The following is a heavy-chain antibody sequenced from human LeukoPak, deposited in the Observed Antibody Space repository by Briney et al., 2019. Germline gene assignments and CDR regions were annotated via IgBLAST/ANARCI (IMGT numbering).Heavy chain of an antibody. Sequence: PSETLSLTCAVYGGSFSGYYWSWIRQPPGKGLEWIGEINHSGSTNYNPSLKSRVTISVDPAKNQFSLKLSSVTAADTAVYYCARGGGGSGSYYNSPTYYYYGMDVWGQGTTVTVSS. CDR1: GGSFSGYY. D-gene: IGHD3-10*01. V-gene: IGHV4-34*01. CDR2: INHSGST. J-gene: IGHJ6*02. CDR3: ARGGGGSGSYYNSPTYYYYGMDV.